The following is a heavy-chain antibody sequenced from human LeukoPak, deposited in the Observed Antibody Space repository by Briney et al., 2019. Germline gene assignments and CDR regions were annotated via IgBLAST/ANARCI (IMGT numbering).Heavy chain of an antibody. Sequence: SETLSLTCAVSGYSISSGYYRGWIRQPPGKGLEWIGSIYHSGSTYYNPSLKSRVTISVDTSKNQFSLKLSSVTAADTAVYYCARAPSYDFWSGYFDYWGQGTLVTVSS. CDR3: ARAPSYDFWSGYFDY. CDR2: IYHSGST. V-gene: IGHV4-38-2*01. J-gene: IGHJ4*02. CDR1: GYSISSGYY. D-gene: IGHD3-3*01.